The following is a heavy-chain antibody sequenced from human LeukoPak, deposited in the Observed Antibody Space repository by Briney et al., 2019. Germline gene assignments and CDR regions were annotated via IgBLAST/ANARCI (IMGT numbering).Heavy chain of an antibody. D-gene: IGHD1-1*01. J-gene: IGHJ4*02. V-gene: IGHV3-53*01. Sequence: PGGSLRLSCAASGFTVSSNYMSWVRQAPGKGLEWVSVIYNGGSTYYAASVKGRFTISRDNSKNTLYLQMNSLRAEDTSVYYCAREKNWNFDYWGQGTLVTVSS. CDR1: GFTVSSNY. CDR3: AREKNWNFDY. CDR2: IYNGGST.